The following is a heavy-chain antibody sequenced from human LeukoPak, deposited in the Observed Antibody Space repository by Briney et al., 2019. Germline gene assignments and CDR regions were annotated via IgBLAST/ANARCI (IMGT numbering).Heavy chain of an antibody. V-gene: IGHV1-69*01. CDR1: GGTFSSYA. Sequence: SVKVSCKASGGTFSSYAISWVRQAPGQGLEWMGGIIPIFGTANYAQKFQGRVTITADESTSTAYMELSSLRSEDTAVYYCARDSRGWSYYYYGMDVWGQGTTVTASS. J-gene: IGHJ6*02. CDR2: IIPIFGTA. D-gene: IGHD6-19*01. CDR3: ARDSRGWSYYYYGMDV.